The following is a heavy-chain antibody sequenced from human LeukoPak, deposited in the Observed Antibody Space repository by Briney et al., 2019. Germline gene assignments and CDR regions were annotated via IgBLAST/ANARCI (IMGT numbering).Heavy chain of an antibody. Sequence: ASVEVSCKASGYTFTSYGISWVRQAPGQGLEWMGWISAYNGNTNYAQKLQGRVTMTTDTSTSTAYMELRSLRSDDTAVYYCARDYSLADIAVVTPDDAFDIWGQGTMVTVSS. J-gene: IGHJ3*02. CDR1: GYTFTSYG. CDR3: ARDYSLADIAVVTPDDAFDI. D-gene: IGHD4-23*01. V-gene: IGHV1-18*01. CDR2: ISAYNGNT.